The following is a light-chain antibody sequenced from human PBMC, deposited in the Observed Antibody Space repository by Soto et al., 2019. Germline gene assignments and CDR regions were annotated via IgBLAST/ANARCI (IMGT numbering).Light chain of an antibody. J-gene: IGKJ5*01. V-gene: IGKV3-11*01. CDR2: DAS. CDR3: QQRST. CDR1: QSVSSY. Sequence: EIVLTQSPATLSLSPGGRATLSCRASQSVSSYLAWYQQKPGQAPRLLTYDASNRATGIPARFSGSGSGTDFTLTISSLEPEDFAVYYCQQRSTFGQGTRLEI.